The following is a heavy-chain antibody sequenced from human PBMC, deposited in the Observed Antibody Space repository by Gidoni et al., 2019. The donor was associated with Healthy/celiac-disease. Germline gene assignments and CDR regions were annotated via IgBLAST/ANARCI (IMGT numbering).Heavy chain of an antibody. CDR2: ISWDGGST. Sequence: EVQLVESGGVVVQPGGSLRLSCAASGFTFDDYAMHWVRQAPGKGLEWVSLISWDGGSTYYADSVKGRFTISRDNSKNSLYLQMNSLRAEDTALYYCAKDIGGYSYGQTNSGYFDYWGQGTLVTVSS. J-gene: IGHJ4*02. D-gene: IGHD5-18*01. CDR1: GFTFDDYA. V-gene: IGHV3-43D*03. CDR3: AKDIGGYSYGQTNSGYFDY.